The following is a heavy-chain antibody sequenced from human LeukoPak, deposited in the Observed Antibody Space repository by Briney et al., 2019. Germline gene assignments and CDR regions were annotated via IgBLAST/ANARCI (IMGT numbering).Heavy chain of an antibody. CDR2: ISGSCGTT. CDR3: AKGGCSGVICYSVRGLDP. CDR1: FTFGNYA. J-gene: IGHJ5*02. Sequence: GGSLRLSCGFTFGNYAMTWVRQAPGEGLEWVSSISGSCGTTYYADSVKGRFTFSRDNSKNTLYLPMNTLSAEDTAVYYCAKGGCSGVICYSVRGLDPWGQGTLVTVSS. D-gene: IGHD2-15*01. V-gene: IGHV3-23*01.